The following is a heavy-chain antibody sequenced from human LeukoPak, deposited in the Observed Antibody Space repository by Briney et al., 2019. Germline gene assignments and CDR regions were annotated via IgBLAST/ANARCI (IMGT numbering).Heavy chain of an antibody. CDR1: GYTFTSYD. V-gene: IGHV1-8*01. D-gene: IGHD3-22*01. Sequence: GASVKVSCKASGYTFTSYDINWVRQATGQGLEWMGWMNPNSGNTGYAQKFQGRVTVTRNTSISTAYMELSSLRSEDTAVYYCAKYYYYDSSAITDWGQGTLVTVSS. CDR2: MNPNSGNT. J-gene: IGHJ4*02. CDR3: AKYYYYDSSAITD.